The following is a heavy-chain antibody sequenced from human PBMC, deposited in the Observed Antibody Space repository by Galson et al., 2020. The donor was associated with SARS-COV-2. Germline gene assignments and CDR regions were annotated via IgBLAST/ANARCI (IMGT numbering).Heavy chain of an antibody. V-gene: IGHV5-51*01. CDR1: GYSFTSYW. J-gene: IGHJ3*02. CDR3: ARLTFRYSSGWYKPDAFDI. D-gene: IGHD6-19*01. Sequence: GESLKIYCKGSGYSFTSYWIGWVRQMPGKGLEWMGIIYPGDSDTRYSPSFQGQVTISADKSISTAYLQWSSLKASDTAMYYCARLTFRYSSGWYKPDAFDIWGQGTMVTVSS. CDR2: IYPGDSDT.